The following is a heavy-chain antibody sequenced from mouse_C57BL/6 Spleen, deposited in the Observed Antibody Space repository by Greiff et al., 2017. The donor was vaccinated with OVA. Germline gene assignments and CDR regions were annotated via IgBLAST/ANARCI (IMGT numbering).Heavy chain of an antibody. CDR1: GYTFTDYN. CDR2: INPNNGGT. J-gene: IGHJ4*01. D-gene: IGHD2-3*01. V-gene: IGHV1-18*01. CDR3: ARRGYYDYAMDY. Sequence: VHVKQSGPELVKPGASVKIPCKASGYTFTDYNMDWVKQSHGKSLEWIGDINPNNGGTIYNQKFKGKATLTVDKSSSTAYMELRSLTSEDTAVYYCARRGYYDYAMDYWGQGTSVTVAS.